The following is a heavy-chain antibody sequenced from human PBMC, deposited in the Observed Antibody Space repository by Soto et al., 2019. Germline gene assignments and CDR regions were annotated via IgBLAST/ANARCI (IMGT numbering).Heavy chain of an antibody. D-gene: IGHD3-3*01. Sequence: SETLSLTCTVSGGSISSGGYYWSWIRQHPGKGLEWIGYIYYSGSTYYNPSLKSRVTISVDTSKNQFSLKLSSVTAADTAVYYCARDHYDFWSGYLRTYYGMDVWGQGTTVTVSS. CDR2: IYYSGST. V-gene: IGHV4-31*03. CDR3: ARDHYDFWSGYLRTYYGMDV. J-gene: IGHJ6*02. CDR1: GGSISSGGYY.